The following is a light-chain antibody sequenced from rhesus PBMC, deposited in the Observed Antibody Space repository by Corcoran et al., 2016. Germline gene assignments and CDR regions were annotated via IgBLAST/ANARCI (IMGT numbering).Light chain of an antibody. CDR3: HKYSASPYSSYS. Sequence: QVILTQSPATLSLSPGERATLSCRASQSVGTSLAWYQQKPGQAPRLLIYGAPRRATGIPNRFSGSGSGTEFTLTISSLEPEDFAVYYCHKYSASPYSSYSFGQGTKVEIE. J-gene: IGKJ2*01. CDR2: GAP. CDR1: QSVGTS. V-gene: IGKV3-53*01.